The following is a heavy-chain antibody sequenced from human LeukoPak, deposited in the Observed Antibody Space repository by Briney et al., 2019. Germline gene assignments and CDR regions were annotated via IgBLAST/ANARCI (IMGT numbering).Heavy chain of an antibody. J-gene: IGHJ4*02. CDR2: ISTTGGTT. CDR1: GLTFSSYG. Sequence: GGSLRLSCAASGLTFSSYGMSWVRQAPGRGLEWVSAISTTGGTTYYADSVRGRFTISRDNSRNTLYLQMNSLRAEDTAVYYCASGQESDYFDYWGQGTLVTVSS. D-gene: IGHD3-10*01. CDR3: ASGQESDYFDY. V-gene: IGHV3-23*01.